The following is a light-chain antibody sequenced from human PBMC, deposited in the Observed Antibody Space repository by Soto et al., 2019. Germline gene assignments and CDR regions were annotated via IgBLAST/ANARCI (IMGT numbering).Light chain of an antibody. J-gene: IGLJ3*02. V-gene: IGLV1-44*01. CDR3: ATWDDSLGGPV. CDR2: STD. CDR1: NSNIGSNT. Sequence: QSVLTQPPSVSGTPGQRVTISCSGSNSNIGSNTVNWYQQFPGTAPKLLIYSTDQRPSGVPDRFSGSKSGTSASLAISGLQSEDEAEYHCATWDDSLGGPVFGGGTKLTVL.